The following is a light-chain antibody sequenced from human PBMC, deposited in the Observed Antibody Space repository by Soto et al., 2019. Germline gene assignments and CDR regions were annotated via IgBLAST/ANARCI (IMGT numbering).Light chain of an antibody. CDR1: SSDVGSYNR. J-gene: IGLJ1*01. V-gene: IGLV2-18*02. CDR2: EVS. Sequence: QSVLTQPPSVSGSPGQSVTISCTGTSSDVGSYNRVSWYQQPPGTAPKLMIYEVSNRPSGVPDRFSGSKSGNTASLTISGLQAEDEADYYCNSHTSSSTYVFGTGTKVTVL. CDR3: NSHTSSSTYV.